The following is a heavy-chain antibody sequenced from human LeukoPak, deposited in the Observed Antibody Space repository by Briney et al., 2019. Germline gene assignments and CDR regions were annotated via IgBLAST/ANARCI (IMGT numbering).Heavy chain of an antibody. CDR2: ISYDGSNK. Sequence: QPGGSLRLSCAASGFTFSSHAMHWVRQAPGKGLEWVAVISYDGSNKYYADSVKGRFTISRDNSKNTLYLQMNSLRAEDTAVYYCAREWSQLLSLDYWGQGTLVAVSS. J-gene: IGHJ4*02. CDR3: AREWSQLLSLDY. CDR1: GFTFSSHA. V-gene: IGHV3-30*04. D-gene: IGHD2-2*01.